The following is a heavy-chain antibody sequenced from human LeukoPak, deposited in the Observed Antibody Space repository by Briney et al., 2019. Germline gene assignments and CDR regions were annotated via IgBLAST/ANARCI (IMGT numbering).Heavy chain of an antibody. Sequence: SETLSLTCTVSGGSISSGGYYWSWIRQHPGKGLEWIGYIYYSGSTNYNPSLKSRLTISVHTSKNQFSMKLTSVTAADTAVYYCARGGQPLLGNWFDPWGRGTLVTVSS. V-gene: IGHV4-31*03. CDR1: GGSISSGGYY. CDR3: ARGGQPLLGNWFDP. D-gene: IGHD2-21*02. J-gene: IGHJ5*02. CDR2: IYYSGST.